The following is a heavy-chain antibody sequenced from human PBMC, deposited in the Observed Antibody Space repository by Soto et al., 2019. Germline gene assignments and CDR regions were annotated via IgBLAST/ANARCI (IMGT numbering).Heavy chain of an antibody. CDR3: AKAPFRAGRTYNWFDP. Sequence: HPGGSLRLSCAASGFTFSSYTMSWVRQAPGKGLEWVSAISGSGGSTYYADSVKGRFTISRDNSKNTLYLQMNSLRAEDTAVYYCAKAPFRAGRTYNWFDPWGQGTLVTVSS. CDR1: GFTFSSYT. D-gene: IGHD6-19*01. CDR2: ISGSGGST. J-gene: IGHJ5*02. V-gene: IGHV3-23*01.